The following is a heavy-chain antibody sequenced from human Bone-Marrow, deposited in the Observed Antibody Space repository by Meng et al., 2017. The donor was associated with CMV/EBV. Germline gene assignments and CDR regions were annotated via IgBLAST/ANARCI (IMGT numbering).Heavy chain of an antibody. Sequence: GESLKIYCAASGFTFSSYWMSWVRQAPGKGLEWVANIKQDGSEKYYVDSVKGRFTISRDNAKNSLYLQMNSLRAEDTAVYYCARAGYSSSWPPYYYYYYGMDVWGQGTTVTVSS. V-gene: IGHV3-7*01. CDR1: GFTFSSYW. CDR3: ARAGYSSSWPPYYYYYYGMDV. D-gene: IGHD6-13*01. CDR2: IKQDGSEK. J-gene: IGHJ6*02.